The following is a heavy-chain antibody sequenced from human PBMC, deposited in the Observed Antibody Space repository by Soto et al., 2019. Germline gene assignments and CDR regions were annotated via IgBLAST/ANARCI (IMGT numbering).Heavy chain of an antibody. CDR2: IIPIFGTA. D-gene: IGHD2-15*01. CDR3: ARDSVSDCSGGSCYSRPLISFEP. V-gene: IGHV1-69*13. Sequence: ASVKVSCKASGGTFSSYAISWVRQAPGQGLEWMGGIIPIFGTANYAQKFQGRVTITADESTSTAYMELSSLRSEDTAVYYCARDSVSDCSGGSCYSRPLISFEPWGQGTLVTVSS. J-gene: IGHJ5*02. CDR1: GGTFSSYA.